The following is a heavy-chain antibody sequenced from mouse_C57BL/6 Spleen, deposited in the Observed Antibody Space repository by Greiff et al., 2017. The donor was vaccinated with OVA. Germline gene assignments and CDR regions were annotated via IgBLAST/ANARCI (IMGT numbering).Heavy chain of an antibody. CDR3: ARGGVTTVVAYPHAMDY. D-gene: IGHD1-1*01. CDR1: GYTFTSYW. V-gene: IGHV1-53*01. Sequence: QVQLQQSGTELVKPGASVKLSCKASGYTFTSYWMHWVKQRPGQGLEWIGNINPSNGGTNYNEKFKSKATLTVDKSSSTAYMQLSSLTSEDSAVYYCARGGVTTVVAYPHAMDYWGQGTSVTVSS. CDR2: INPSNGGT. J-gene: IGHJ4*01.